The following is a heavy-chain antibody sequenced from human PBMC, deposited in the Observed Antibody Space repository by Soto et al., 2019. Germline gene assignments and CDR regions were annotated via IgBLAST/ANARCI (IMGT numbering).Heavy chain of an antibody. D-gene: IGHD3-3*01. CDR3: TTESGYDFWSGDYYYYMDV. J-gene: IGHJ6*03. CDR2: IKSKTDGGTT. Sequence: GGSLRLSCAASGFTFSNAWMSWVRQAPGKGLEWVGRIKSKTDGGTTDYAAPVKGRFTISRDDSKNTLYLQMNSLKTEDTAVYYCTTESGYDFWSGDYYYYMDVWGKGTTVTVSS. CDR1: GFTFSNAW. V-gene: IGHV3-15*01.